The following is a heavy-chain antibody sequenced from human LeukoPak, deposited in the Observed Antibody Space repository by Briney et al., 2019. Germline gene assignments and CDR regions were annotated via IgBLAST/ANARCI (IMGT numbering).Heavy chain of an antibody. Sequence: GGSLRLSCAASGFTFSSYWMSWVRQAPRKGLEWVANIKQDGSEKYYVDSVKGRFTISRDNAKNSLYLQMNSLRAEDTAVYYCARDAYDYVWGSYRYPEYWGQGTLVTVSS. J-gene: IGHJ4*02. D-gene: IGHD3-16*02. CDR1: GFTFSSYW. V-gene: IGHV3-7*01. CDR2: IKQDGSEK. CDR3: ARDAYDYVWGSYRYPEY.